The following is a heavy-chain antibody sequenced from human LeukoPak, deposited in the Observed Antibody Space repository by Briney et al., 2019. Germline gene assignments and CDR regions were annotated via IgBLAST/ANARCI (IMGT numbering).Heavy chain of an antibody. J-gene: IGHJ4*02. V-gene: IGHV4-59*08. D-gene: IGHD3-22*01. CDR3: ASQLSVYDSSGYYSYYYFDY. CDR1: GGSISTYY. CDR2: IYYSGST. Sequence: SETLSLTCTVSGGSISTYYWSWIRQPPGKGLEWIGYIYYSGSTNYNPSLKSRVTISVDTSKNQFSLKLTPVTAADTAVYYCASQLSVYDSSGYYSYYYFDYWGQGTLVTVSS.